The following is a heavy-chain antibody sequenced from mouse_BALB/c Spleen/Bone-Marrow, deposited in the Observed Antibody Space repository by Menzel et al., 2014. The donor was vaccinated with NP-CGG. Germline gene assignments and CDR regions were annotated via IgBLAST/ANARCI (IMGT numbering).Heavy chain of an antibody. V-gene: IGHV1-7*01. CDR1: GYTFXNYW. CDR3: ARIYYYGRDY. J-gene: IGHJ2*01. CDR2: INPSTGYT. D-gene: IGHD1-1*01. Sequence: VKLQESGAELAKPGASVKMSCKASGYTFXNYWMHWVKQRPGQGLEWIGYINPSTGYTEYNQKFKDKATLTADKSSSTAYMQLSSLTSEDSAVYYCARIYYYGRDYWGQGTTLTVSS.